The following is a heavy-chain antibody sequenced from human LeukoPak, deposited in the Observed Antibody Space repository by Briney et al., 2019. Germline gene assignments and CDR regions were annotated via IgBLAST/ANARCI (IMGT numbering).Heavy chain of an antibody. CDR1: GYTFTGYY. Sequence: ASVKVSCKASGYTFTGYYMHWVRQAPGQGLEWMGWINPNSGGTNYAQKFQGGVTMTRDTSISTAYMELSRLRSDDMAVYYCARDQDIVVVPAAAPDYWGQGTLVSVSS. J-gene: IGHJ4*02. D-gene: IGHD2-2*01. V-gene: IGHV1-2*02. CDR3: ARDQDIVVVPAAAPDY. CDR2: INPNSGGT.